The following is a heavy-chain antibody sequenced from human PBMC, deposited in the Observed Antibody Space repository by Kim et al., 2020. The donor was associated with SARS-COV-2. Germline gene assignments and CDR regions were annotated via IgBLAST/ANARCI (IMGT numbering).Heavy chain of an antibody. CDR3: ARDRSDYYGSGSYFDY. D-gene: IGHD3-10*01. CDR1: GGSISSGGYY. V-gene: IGHV4-31*03. CDR2: IYYSGST. Sequence: SETLSLTCTVSGGSISSGGYYWSWIRQHPGKGLEWIGYIYYSGSTYYNPSLKSRVTISVDTSKNQFSLKLSSVTAADTAVYYCARDRSDYYGSGSYFDYWGQGTLVTVSS. J-gene: IGHJ4*02.